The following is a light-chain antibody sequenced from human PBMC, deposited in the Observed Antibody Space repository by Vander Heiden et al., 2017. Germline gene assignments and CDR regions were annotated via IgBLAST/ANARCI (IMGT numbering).Light chain of an antibody. CDR3: QQLNSYPLYT. J-gene: IGKJ2*01. CDR1: QGISSY. CDR2: AAS. Sequence: DIQLTQSPSFLSASVGDRVTLTCRASQGISSYFAWYQQKPWKAPKHLIYAASTLQSAVPSRFSGSGSGTEFTLTISSLQPEDFATYYCQQLNSYPLYTFGPGTKLEIK. V-gene: IGKV1-9*01.